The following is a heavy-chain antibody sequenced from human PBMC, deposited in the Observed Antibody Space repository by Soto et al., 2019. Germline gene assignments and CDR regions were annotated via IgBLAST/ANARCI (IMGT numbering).Heavy chain of an antibody. CDR2: IYYSGST. D-gene: IGHD2-2*01. Sequence: SETLSLPCTVSGGSISSGDYYWSCIRQPPGKGLEWIGYIYYSGSTYYNPSLKSRVTISVDTSKNQFSLKLSSVTAADTAVYYCARDGSVAALHRQYYYYYGMEVWGQGTTVTVSS. V-gene: IGHV4-30-4*02. CDR1: GGSISSGDYY. CDR3: ARDGSVAALHRQYYYYYGMEV. J-gene: IGHJ6*02.